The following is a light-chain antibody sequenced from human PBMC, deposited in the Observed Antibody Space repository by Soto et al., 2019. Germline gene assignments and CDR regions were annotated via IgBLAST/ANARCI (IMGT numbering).Light chain of an antibody. V-gene: IGKV3-20*01. CDR3: NHRSAGPRGR. CDR1: QSVSSSY. CDR2: GVS. Sequence: EIVLTKTPRPLSLSPGETATLSCRASQSVSSSYLAWYQQKPGQAPRLLIYGVSTRATGIPDRFRGSGSGTEFTLTSGSLQSEAFAVYHCNHRSAGPRGRVVQATR. J-gene: IGKJ5*01.